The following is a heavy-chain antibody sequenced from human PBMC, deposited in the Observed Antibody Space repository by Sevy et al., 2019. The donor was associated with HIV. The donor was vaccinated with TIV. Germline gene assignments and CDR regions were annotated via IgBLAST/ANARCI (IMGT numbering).Heavy chain of an antibody. CDR2: MSSTGSYI. CDR1: GFTFSSYG. CDR3: ARDISGGSMMNAFDI. D-gene: IGHD2-15*01. V-gene: IGHV3-21*01. J-gene: IGHJ3*02. Sequence: GGSLRLSCAASGFTFSSYGMNWVRQAPGKGLEWVSSMSSTGSYIYEADSVKGRFTIFRDNAKNSLYLQMNSLRAEDTAVYYGARDISGGSMMNAFDIWGQGTMVTVSS.